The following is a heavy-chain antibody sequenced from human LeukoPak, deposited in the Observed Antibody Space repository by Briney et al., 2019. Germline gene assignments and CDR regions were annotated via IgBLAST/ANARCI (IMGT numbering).Heavy chain of an antibody. CDR2: IYYSGST. D-gene: IGHD3-10*01. CDR3: ARHPGFWVYYFDY. CDR1: GGSISSYY. J-gene: IGHJ4*02. Sequence: SETLSLTCTVSGGSISSYYWSWIRQPPGKGLEWIGYIYYSGSTNYNPSLKSRVTISVDTSKNQFSLKLSSVTAADTAVYYCARHPGFWVYYFDYWGQGTLVTVSS. V-gene: IGHV4-59*08.